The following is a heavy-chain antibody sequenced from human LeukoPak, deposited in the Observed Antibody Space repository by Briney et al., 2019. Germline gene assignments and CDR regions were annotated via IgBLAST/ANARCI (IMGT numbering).Heavy chain of an antibody. V-gene: IGHV1-69*13. CDR1: GGTFSSYA. CDR3: ARVVPAAIRDYYYYMDV. D-gene: IGHD2-2*02. CDR2: IIPIFGTA. Sequence: SVKVSCKASGGTFSSYAISWVRQAPGLGLEWMGGIIPIFGTANYAQKFQGRVTITADESTSTAYMELSSLRSEDTAVYYCARVVPAAIRDYYYYMDVWGKGTTVTVSS. J-gene: IGHJ6*03.